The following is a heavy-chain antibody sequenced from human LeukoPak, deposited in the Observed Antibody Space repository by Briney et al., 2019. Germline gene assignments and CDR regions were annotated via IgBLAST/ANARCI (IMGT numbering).Heavy chain of an antibody. Sequence: PSETLSLTCAVYGVSFSGYYWSWIRQPPGKGLEWIGSIYYSGSTYYNPSLKSRVTISVDTSKNQFSLKLSSVTAADTAVYYCARVPITTVTGYYYYYGMDVWGQGTTVTVSS. CDR1: GVSFSGYY. CDR2: IYYSGST. J-gene: IGHJ6*02. CDR3: ARVPITTVTGYYYYYGMDV. V-gene: IGHV4-34*01. D-gene: IGHD4-17*01.